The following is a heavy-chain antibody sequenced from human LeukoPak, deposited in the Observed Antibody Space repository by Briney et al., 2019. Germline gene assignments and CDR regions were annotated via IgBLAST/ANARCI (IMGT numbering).Heavy chain of an antibody. CDR2: INSDGSST. V-gene: IGHV3-74*01. J-gene: IGHJ4*02. CDR1: GFTFSSYW. D-gene: IGHD3-22*01. Sequence: GGALRLSCAASGFTFSSYWMHGVGQAPGKGRVWVSRINSDGSSTSYADSVKGRFTISRDNAKNTLYLQMTSLRAEDTAVYYCARVDPAGGYLFYWGQGTLVTVSS. CDR3: ARVDPAGGYLFY.